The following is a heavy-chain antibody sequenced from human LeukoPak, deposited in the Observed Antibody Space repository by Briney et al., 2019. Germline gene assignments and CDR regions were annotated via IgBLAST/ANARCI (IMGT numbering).Heavy chain of an antibody. J-gene: IGHJ5*02. D-gene: IGHD3-22*01. V-gene: IGHV3-48*03. CDR3: ARAHYDSSGYS. CDR2: ISSSGSTI. CDR1: GFTFSSYE. Sequence: GGSLRLSCAASGFTFSSYEMNWVRQAPGKGLEWVSYISSSGSTIYYADSVKGRFTISRDNAKNSLYLQMNSLRAEDTAVYYCARAHYDSSGYSWGQGTLVTVSS.